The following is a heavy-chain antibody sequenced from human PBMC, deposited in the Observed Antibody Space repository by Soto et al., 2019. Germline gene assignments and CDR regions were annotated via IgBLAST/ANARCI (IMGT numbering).Heavy chain of an antibody. Sequence: ASVKVSCTASGYTFTSYGISWVRQAPGQGLEWMGWISAYNGNTKYAQKLQGRVTMTTDTSTSTAYMELRSLRSDDTAVYYCARVGSGSYLNWFDPWGQGTLVTVS. CDR3: ARVGSGSYLNWFDP. D-gene: IGHD1-26*01. V-gene: IGHV1-18*01. CDR2: ISAYNGNT. CDR1: GYTFTSYG. J-gene: IGHJ5*02.